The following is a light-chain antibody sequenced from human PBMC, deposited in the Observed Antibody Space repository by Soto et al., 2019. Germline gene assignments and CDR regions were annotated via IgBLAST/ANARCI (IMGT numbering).Light chain of an antibody. CDR3: CSYAGDTTFFV. J-gene: IGLJ1*01. Sequence: QSALTQPASMSGSPGQSITISCTGTSSDVGSYYPVSWFQQHPGKAPKLIIYEVNKRPSRVSDRFSGSKSGNTASLTISGLQAADEAEYYCCSYAGDTTFFVFGTGTNLPVL. V-gene: IGLV2-23*02. CDR1: SSDVGSYYP. CDR2: EVN.